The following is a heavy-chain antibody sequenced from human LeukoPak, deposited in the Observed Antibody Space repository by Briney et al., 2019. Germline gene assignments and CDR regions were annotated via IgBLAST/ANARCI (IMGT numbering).Heavy chain of an antibody. D-gene: IGHD1-1*01. V-gene: IGHV4-4*07. CDR1: GGSFSGYY. CDR2: IYTSGST. Sequence: SETLSLTCAVYGGSFSGYYWSWIRQPAGKGLEWIGRIYTSGSTNYNPSLKSRVTMSVDTSKNQFSLKLSSVTAADTAVYYCAREPGTKRVYYYMDVWGKGTTVTVSS. J-gene: IGHJ6*03. CDR3: AREPGTKRVYYYMDV.